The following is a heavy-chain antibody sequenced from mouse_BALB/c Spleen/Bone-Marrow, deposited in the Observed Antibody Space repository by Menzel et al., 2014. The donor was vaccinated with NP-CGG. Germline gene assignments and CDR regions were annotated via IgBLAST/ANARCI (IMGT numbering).Heavy chain of an antibody. D-gene: IGHD2-4*01. CDR2: ISNKAKGYTT. CDR1: GFTFTDYY. CDR3: TRDINYDIYRYFDV. J-gene: IGHJ1*01. V-gene: IGHV7-3*02. Sequence: EVLLVESGGGLVQPGGSLRLSCATSGFTFTDYYMSWVRQPPGRALEWLGFISNKAKGYTTEHSASVKGRITISIDNNQSILYLQMNTLRAEDSANYYSTRDINYDIYRYFDVWGEGATVTVSS.